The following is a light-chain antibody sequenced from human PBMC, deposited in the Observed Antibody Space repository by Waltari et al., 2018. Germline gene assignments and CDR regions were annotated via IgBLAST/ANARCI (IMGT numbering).Light chain of an antibody. CDR1: QSLLHSNGNTY. J-gene: IGKJ1*01. CDR2: GGS. V-gene: IGKV2-40*01. Sequence: DIVMTQTPLSLPITPGEPASISCRSSQSLLHSNGNTYLHWYLQKPGQSPQLLIYGGSNRASGVPDRFSGSGSGTDFTLKISKGEAEDVGVYYCVQAIAFPWTFGQGTKVEIK. CDR3: VQAIAFPWT.